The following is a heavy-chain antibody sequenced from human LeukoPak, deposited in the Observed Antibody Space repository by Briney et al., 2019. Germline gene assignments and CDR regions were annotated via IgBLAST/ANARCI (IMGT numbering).Heavy chain of an antibody. D-gene: IGHD5-12*01. CDR3: ARHYSGYPWD. Sequence: NSSETLSLTCTVSGGSISSYYWSWIRQPPGKGLEWIGYIYYSESTNYNPSLKSRVTISVDTSKNQFSLKLSSVTAADTAVYYCARHYSGYPWDWGQRTRLTVSS. J-gene: IGHJ4*02. V-gene: IGHV4-59*08. CDR1: GGSISSYY. CDR2: IYYSEST.